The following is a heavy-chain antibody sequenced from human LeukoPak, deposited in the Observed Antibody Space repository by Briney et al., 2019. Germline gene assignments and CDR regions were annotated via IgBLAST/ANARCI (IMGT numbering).Heavy chain of an antibody. J-gene: IGHJ4*02. D-gene: IGHD3-10*01. Sequence: PSETLSLTCAVYGGSFSSYYWSWIRQPPGKGLEWIGYIYYSGSANYNPSLKSRVTISVDTSKNQFSLKLSSVTAADTAVYYCARRGVSGSVDYWGQGTLVTVSS. CDR1: GGSFSSYY. V-gene: IGHV4-59*08. CDR3: ARRGVSGSVDY. CDR2: IYYSGSA.